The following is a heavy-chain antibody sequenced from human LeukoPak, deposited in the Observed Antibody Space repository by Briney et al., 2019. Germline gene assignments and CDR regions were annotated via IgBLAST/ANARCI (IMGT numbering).Heavy chain of an antibody. CDR3: ARGRVSSSTWYSTYYYYFYMDV. J-gene: IGHJ6*03. D-gene: IGHD6-13*01. Sequence: SETLSLTCSVSGGSIRSFYWSWIRQPPGKGLEWIGYIYHSGSTNYNPSLKSRVTMSVDTSMNQFSLKVSSVTAADTAVYFCARGRVSSSTWYSTYYYYFYMDVWGKGTTVTVSS. V-gene: IGHV4-59*01. CDR2: IYHSGST. CDR1: GGSIRSFY.